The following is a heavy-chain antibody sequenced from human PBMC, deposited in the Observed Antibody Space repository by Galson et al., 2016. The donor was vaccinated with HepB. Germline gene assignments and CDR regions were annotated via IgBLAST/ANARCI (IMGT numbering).Heavy chain of an antibody. Sequence: SLRLSCAASGFVFSDYYMSWLRQAPGKGLEWISDISTSGTYTDYADSVKGRFTISRDNANNSLFLRMNNLRAEDTAVYFCARDLKFRNWFDPWGQGTLVAVPS. V-gene: IGHV3-11*06. D-gene: IGHD2-21*01. CDR1: GFVFSDYY. CDR2: ISTSGTYT. CDR3: ARDLKFRNWFDP. J-gene: IGHJ5*02.